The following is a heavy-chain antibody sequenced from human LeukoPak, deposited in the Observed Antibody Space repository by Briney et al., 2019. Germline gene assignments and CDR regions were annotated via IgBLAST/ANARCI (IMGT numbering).Heavy chain of an antibody. CDR2: ISYDGSNK. V-gene: IGHV3-30-3*01. CDR1: GFTFSSYA. Sequence: GRSLRLSCAASGFTFSSYAMHWVRQAPGKGLEWVAVISYDGSNKYYADSVKGRFTISRDNSKNTLYLQMNSLRAEDTAVYYCASLPLAVASNYWGQGTLVTVSS. D-gene: IGHD2-15*01. CDR3: ASLPLAVASNY. J-gene: IGHJ4*02.